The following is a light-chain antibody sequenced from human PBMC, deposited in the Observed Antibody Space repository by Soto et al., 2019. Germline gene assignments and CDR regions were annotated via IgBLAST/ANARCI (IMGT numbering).Light chain of an antibody. CDR1: SSDIGGYNY. CDR3: SSYTSSSSPYV. J-gene: IGLJ1*01. V-gene: IGLV2-14*01. CDR2: DVS. Sequence: QSALTQPASVSGSPGQSLTISCTGTSSDIGGYNYVSWYLQHPGKAPKLMIYDVSDRPSGVSDRFSGSKSGNTASLTISGLQAEDEADYYCSSYTSSSSPYVFGTGTKVTVL.